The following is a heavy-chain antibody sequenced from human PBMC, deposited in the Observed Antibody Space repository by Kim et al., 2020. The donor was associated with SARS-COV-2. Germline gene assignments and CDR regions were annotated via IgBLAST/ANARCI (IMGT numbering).Heavy chain of an antibody. CDR2: ISSSSSYI. CDR1: GFTFSSYS. D-gene: IGHD6-19*01. J-gene: IGHJ6*02. V-gene: IGHV3-21*01. CDR3: ARSGKYIVWAVAGTGGMDV. Sequence: GGSLRLSCAASGFTFSSYSMNWVRQAPGKGLEWVSSISSSSSYIYYADSVKGRFTISRDNAKNSLYLQMNSLRAEDTAVYYCARSGKYIVWAVAGTGGMDVWGQGTTVTVSS.